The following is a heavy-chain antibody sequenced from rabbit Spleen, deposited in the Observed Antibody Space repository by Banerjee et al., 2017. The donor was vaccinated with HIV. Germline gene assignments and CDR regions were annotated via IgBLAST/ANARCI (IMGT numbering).Heavy chain of an antibody. D-gene: IGHD8-1*01. CDR2: IFTGSSGTT. V-gene: IGHV1S45*01. J-gene: IGHJ4*01. Sequence: QEQLEESGGDLVKPEGSLTLTCTASGFSFSGRYWISWGRQAPEKGLEWIADIFTGSSGTTYYANWVNGRFSISRENAQNTVLLQMTSLTAADTATYFCARDGAGGSYFALWGPGTLVTVS. CDR3: ARDGAGGSYFAL. CDR1: GFSFSGRYW.